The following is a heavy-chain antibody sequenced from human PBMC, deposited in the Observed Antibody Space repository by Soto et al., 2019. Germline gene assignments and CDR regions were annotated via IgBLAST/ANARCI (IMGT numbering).Heavy chain of an antibody. V-gene: IGHV3-30-3*01. D-gene: IGHD3-10*01. J-gene: IGHJ5*02. CDR3: AREGAMVRDPQARFDP. CDR1: GFTFSSYA. CDR2: ISYDGSNK. Sequence: QVQLVESGGGVVQPGRSLRLSCAASGFTFSSYAMHWVRQAPGKGLEWVAVISYDGSNKYYADSVKGRFTISRDNSKNTLYLQMNSLRAADTAVYYCAREGAMVRDPQARFDPWGQGTLVTVSS.